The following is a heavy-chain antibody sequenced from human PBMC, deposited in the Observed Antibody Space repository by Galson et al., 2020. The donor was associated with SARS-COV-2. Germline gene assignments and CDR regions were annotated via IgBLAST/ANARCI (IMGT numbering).Heavy chain of an antibody. CDR3: ARDGQSRRRWAVDY. J-gene: IGHJ4*02. CDR1: GFTFSDHA. Sequence: GESLKISCAASGFTFSDHAMHWVRQAPGKGLEWVAQIFFDGSEKYYGDSVRGRFTISRDSSKNTVYLQMNNLRVDDTAVYYCARDGQSRRRWAVDYWGQGTLLTVS. V-gene: IGHV3-33*01. CDR2: IFFDGSEK. D-gene: IGHD6-6*01.